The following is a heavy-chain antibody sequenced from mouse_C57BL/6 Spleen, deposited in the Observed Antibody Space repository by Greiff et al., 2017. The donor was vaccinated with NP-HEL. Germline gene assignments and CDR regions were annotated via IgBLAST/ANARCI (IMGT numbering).Heavy chain of an antibody. CDR1: GYAFSSSW. CDR3: ARCSNYGAMDY. J-gene: IGHJ4*01. D-gene: IGHD2-5*01. V-gene: IGHV1-82*01. CDR2: IYPGDGDT. Sequence: VKLVESGPELVKPGASVKISCKASGYAFSSSWMNWVKQRPGKGLEWIGRIYPGDGDTNYNGKFKGKATLTADKSSSTAYMQLSSLTSEDSAVYFCARCSNYGAMDYWGQGTSVTVSS.